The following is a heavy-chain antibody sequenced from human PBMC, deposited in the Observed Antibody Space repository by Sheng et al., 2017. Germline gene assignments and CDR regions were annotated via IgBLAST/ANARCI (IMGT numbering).Heavy chain of an antibody. CDR2: LVLVVVP. CDR3: ARAYTGDY. Sequence: QLVESGGGLVLPGGSLRLSCAASGFTFSSYEIELGSASLQGRGWSGFHTLVLVVVPYTTQTLWRADSSSPETTPRAPLYLQMNSLRVEDTAIYYCARAYTGDYWGQGTLVTV. V-gene: IGHV3-48*03. J-gene: IGHJ4*02. D-gene: IGHD2-2*02. CDR1: GFTFSSYE.